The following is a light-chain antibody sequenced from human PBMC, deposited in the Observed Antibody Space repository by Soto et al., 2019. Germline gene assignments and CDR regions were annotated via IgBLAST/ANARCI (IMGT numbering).Light chain of an antibody. V-gene: IGLV1-51*01. CDR2: DND. CDR3: GSWDSSLSGVI. Sequence: QSVLTQPPSVSAAPGQKVTISCSGSSSNIGNNYVSWYQHLPGTAPKLFIYDNDKRPSGIPDRISGSKSGTSATLGITGLQTGDEADYYCGSWDSSLSGVIFGGGTKVTVL. J-gene: IGLJ2*01. CDR1: SSNIGNNY.